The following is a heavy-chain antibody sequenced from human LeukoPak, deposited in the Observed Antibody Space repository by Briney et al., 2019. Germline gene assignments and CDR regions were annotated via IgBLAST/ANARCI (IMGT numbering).Heavy chain of an antibody. V-gene: IGHV3-30*03. Sequence: GGSLRLSCAASGFTFSSYGMHWVRQAPGKGLEWVTMISYDGNNKYYADSVKGRFTISRDNSKNTLYLQMNSLRPEDTAVYYCARERTGWYFDYWGQGALVTVSS. CDR1: GFTFSSYG. J-gene: IGHJ4*02. CDR2: ISYDGNNK. CDR3: ARERTGWYFDY. D-gene: IGHD3/OR15-3a*01.